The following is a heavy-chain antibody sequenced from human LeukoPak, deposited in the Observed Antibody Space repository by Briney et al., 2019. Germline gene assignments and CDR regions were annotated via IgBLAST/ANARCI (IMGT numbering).Heavy chain of an antibody. CDR3: AREGFENYYYYMDV. CDR1: GFTFGSYW. Sequence: PGGSLRLSCAASGFTFGSYWMHWVRHAPGKGLVWVSRINSDGSSTIYADSVKGRFTISRDNAKNTLYLQMNSLRAEDTAVYYCAREGFENYYYYMDVWGKGTTVTVSS. CDR2: INSDGSST. J-gene: IGHJ6*03. V-gene: IGHV3-74*01. D-gene: IGHD3-10*01.